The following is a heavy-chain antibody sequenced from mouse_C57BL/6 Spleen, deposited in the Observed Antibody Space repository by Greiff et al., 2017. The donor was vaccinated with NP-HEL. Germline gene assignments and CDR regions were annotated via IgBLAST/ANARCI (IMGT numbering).Heavy chain of an antibody. D-gene: IGHD1-1*01. J-gene: IGHJ2*01. CDR2: IDPTDGYT. CDR3: ARRTTVVVDY. CDR1: GYTFTSYW. Sequence: QVQLQQPGAELVKPGASVKLSCKASGYTFTSYWMQWVKQRPGQGLEWIGEIDPTDGYTNYNQKFKGKATLTVDTSSSTAYMKLSSLTSEDSAVYYCARRTTVVVDYWGQGTTLTVSS. V-gene: IGHV1-50*01.